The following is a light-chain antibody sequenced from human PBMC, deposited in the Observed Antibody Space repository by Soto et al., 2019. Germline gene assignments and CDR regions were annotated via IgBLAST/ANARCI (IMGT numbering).Light chain of an antibody. Sequence: EIVMTQSPLSLPVTPGEPASISCRSSQSLLHRDGYNYLDWYLQKPGQSPQLLIYLGSNRASGVPDRFSGSGSGTDFTLKISRVEAEDVGLYYCMQGLQAPLTCGQGTKVDI. J-gene: IGKJ1*01. CDR3: MQGLQAPLT. CDR2: LGS. CDR1: QSLLHRDGYNY. V-gene: IGKV2-28*01.